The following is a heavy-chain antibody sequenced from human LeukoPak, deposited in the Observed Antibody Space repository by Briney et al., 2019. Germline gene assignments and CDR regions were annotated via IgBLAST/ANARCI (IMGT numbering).Heavy chain of an antibody. V-gene: IGHV4-39*07. CDR1: GGSISSSSYY. D-gene: IGHD2-2*01. Sequence: KPSETLSLTCTVSGGSISSSSYYWGWIRQPPGKGLEWIGSIYYSGSTYYNPSLKSRVTISVDTSKNQFSLKLSSVTAADTAVYYCARLGFGVVPAARGSVYYYYYMDVWGKGTTVTVSS. J-gene: IGHJ6*03. CDR3: ARLGFGVVPAARGSVYYYYYMDV. CDR2: IYYSGST.